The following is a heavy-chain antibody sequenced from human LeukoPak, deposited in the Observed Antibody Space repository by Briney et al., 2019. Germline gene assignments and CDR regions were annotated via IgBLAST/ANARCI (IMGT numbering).Heavy chain of an antibody. CDR3: ARVVLGSAVDY. V-gene: IGHV4-59*01. D-gene: IGHD6-19*01. CDR1: GGSISSYY. Sequence: SETLSLTCTVSGGSISSYYWSWIRQPPGKGLEWIGYIYYSGSTNYNPSLKSRVTISVDTSKNQFSLKLSSVTAADTAVYYCARVVLGSAVDYWGQGTLVTVSS. CDR2: IYYSGST. J-gene: IGHJ4*02.